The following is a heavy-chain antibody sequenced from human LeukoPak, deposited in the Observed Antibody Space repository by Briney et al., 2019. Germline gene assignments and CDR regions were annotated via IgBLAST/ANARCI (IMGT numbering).Heavy chain of an antibody. CDR1: GYTFTGYY. V-gene: IGHV1-2*02. CDR3: ARVNSHRSGSYNWFDP. CDR2: INPNSGGT. D-gene: IGHD1-26*01. J-gene: IGHJ5*02. Sequence: GASVKVSCKASGYTFTGYYMHWVRQAPGQGLEWMGWINPNSGGTNYAQKFQGRVTMTTDTSTSTAYMELRSLRSDDTAVYYCARVNSHRSGSYNWFDPWGQGTLVTVSS.